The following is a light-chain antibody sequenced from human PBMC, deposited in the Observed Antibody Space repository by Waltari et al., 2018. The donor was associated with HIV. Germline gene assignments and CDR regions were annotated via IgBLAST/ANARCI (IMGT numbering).Light chain of an antibody. CDR2: WAS. V-gene: IGKV4-1*01. CDR1: QSILEISNHNNY. CDR3: QQYYSNRPT. Sequence: DIVMTQSPDSLAVSVGERATINCKSSQSILEISNHNNYVAWFQQKPGQPPKLLIDWASTRESGVPDRFSGSGSGADFTLTISGLQAEDVAVYYCQQYYSNRPTFGPGTKVDIK. J-gene: IGKJ3*01.